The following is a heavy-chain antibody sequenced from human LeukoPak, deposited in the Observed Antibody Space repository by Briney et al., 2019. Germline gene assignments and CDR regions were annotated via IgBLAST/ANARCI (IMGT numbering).Heavy chain of an antibody. CDR1: GGSISSGGYS. CDR3: ARSDGSYYHYFDY. Sequence: SETLSLTCAVSGGSISSGGYSWSWIRQPPGKGLEWIGYIYHSGSTYYNPFLKSRVTISVDRSKNQFSLKLSSVTAADTAVYYCARSDGSYYHYFDYWGQGTLVTVSS. J-gene: IGHJ4*02. V-gene: IGHV4-30-2*01. D-gene: IGHD1-26*01. CDR2: IYHSGST.